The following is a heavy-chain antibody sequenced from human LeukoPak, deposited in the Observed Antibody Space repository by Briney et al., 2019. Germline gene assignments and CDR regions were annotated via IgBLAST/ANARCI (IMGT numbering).Heavy chain of an antibody. J-gene: IGHJ6*03. D-gene: IGHD2-2*01. CDR2: ISAYNGNT. CDR3: ARDVYCSSTSCLSTQYYYYYFYMDV. V-gene: IGHV1-18*01. CDR1: GYTFTSYG. Sequence: ASVKVSCKASGYTFTSYGISWVRQAPGQGLEWMGWISAYNGNTNYAQKLQGRVTMTTDTSTSTAYMELRSLRSDDTAVYYCARDVYCSSTSCLSTQYYYYYFYMDVWHKGPRSPPP.